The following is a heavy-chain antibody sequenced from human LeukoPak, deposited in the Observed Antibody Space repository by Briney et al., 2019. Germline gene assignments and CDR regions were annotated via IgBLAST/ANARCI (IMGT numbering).Heavy chain of an antibody. Sequence: GGSLRLSCAASGFTFSSYEMNWVRQAPGKGLEWVSYISSGGSTIYDEDSEKGRFTISRDNAKNSLYMQMISLRAKDMAVYYCARENYYYGSGSYYGIDYWGQGTLVTVSS. CDR3: ARENYYYGSGSYYGIDY. CDR2: ISSGGSTI. V-gene: IGHV3-48*03. D-gene: IGHD3-10*01. CDR1: GFTFSSYE. J-gene: IGHJ4*02.